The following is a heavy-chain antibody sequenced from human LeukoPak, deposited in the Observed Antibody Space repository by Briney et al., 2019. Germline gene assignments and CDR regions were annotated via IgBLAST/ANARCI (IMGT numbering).Heavy chain of an antibody. V-gene: IGHV1-46*01. Sequence: ASVKVSCKASGYTFTSYYMHWVRQAPGEELEWKGIINTSGGSTSYAQKFQGRVTMTRDTSTSTVYMELSSLRSEDTAVYYCARELNYDSHYYYYGMDVWGQGTTVTVSS. CDR2: INTSGGST. D-gene: IGHD3-3*01. J-gene: IGHJ6*02. CDR3: ARELNYDSHYYYYGMDV. CDR1: GYTFTSYY.